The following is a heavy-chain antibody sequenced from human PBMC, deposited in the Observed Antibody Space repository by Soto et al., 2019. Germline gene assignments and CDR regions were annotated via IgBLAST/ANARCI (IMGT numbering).Heavy chain of an antibody. Sequence: QVQLQQWGAGLLKPSETLSLTCAVYGGSFSGYYWSWIRQPPGKGLEWIGEINHSGSTNYNPSLKSRVTISVDTSKNQFSLKLSSVTAADTAVYYCASILGVGLWFGELPSPYWGQGTLVTVSS. J-gene: IGHJ4*02. D-gene: IGHD3-10*01. CDR2: INHSGST. CDR1: GGSFSGYY. V-gene: IGHV4-34*01. CDR3: ASILGVGLWFGELPSPY.